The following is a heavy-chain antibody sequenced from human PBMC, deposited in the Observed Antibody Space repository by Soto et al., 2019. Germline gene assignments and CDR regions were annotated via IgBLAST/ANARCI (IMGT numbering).Heavy chain of an antibody. J-gene: IGHJ4*02. Sequence: QVQLVQSGAEVKKPGASVKVSCKASGYTFTSYYMHWVRQAPGQGLEWMGIINPSGGSTSYAQKFQGRVAMTRDTSTSTVYVELGSLRSEDTAVYYCARDIAAAGPQLFDYGGQGILVAVSP. V-gene: IGHV1-46*03. CDR1: GYTFTSYY. CDR2: INPSGGST. CDR3: ARDIAAAGPQLFDY. D-gene: IGHD6-13*01.